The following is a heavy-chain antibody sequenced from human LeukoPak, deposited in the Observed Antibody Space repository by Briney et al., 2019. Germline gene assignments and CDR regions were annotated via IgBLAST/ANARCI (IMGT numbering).Heavy chain of an antibody. CDR3: AKSNGYGLIDI. CDR1: GFTFSSYA. CDR2: ISYDGSNK. D-gene: IGHD3-22*01. V-gene: IGHV3-30*04. J-gene: IGHJ3*02. Sequence: GGSLRLSCAASGFTFSSYAMHWVRRAPGKGLEWAAVISYDGSNKYYADSVKGRFTISRDNSKNTLYLQMNSLRAEDTAVYYCAKSNGYGLIDIWGQGTMVTVSS.